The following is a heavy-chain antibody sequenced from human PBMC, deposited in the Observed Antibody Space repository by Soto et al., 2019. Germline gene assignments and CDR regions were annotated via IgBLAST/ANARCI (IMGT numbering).Heavy chain of an antibody. CDR2: IYHSGST. Sequence: QLQLQESGSGLVKPSQTLSLTCAVSGGSISSGGYSWRWIRQPPGKGLEWIGYIYHSGSTYYNPSLKIRVPISVDRSKTQCSLKLSSVTAADTAVYYCARASTTVTTLDYWGQGTLVTVSS. J-gene: IGHJ4*02. D-gene: IGHD4-17*01. CDR1: GGSISSGGYS. V-gene: IGHV4-30-2*01. CDR3: ARASTTVTTLDY.